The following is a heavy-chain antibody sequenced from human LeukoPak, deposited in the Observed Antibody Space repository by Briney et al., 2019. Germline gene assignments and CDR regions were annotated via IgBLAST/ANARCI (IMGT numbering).Heavy chain of an antibody. V-gene: IGHV4-59*01. Sequence: SETLSLTCTVSGSSISSYSWSWIRQPPGKGLEWIGYIYSSGSTNYNPSLKSRLTISVDTSKNQFSLKLSSVTAADTAVYYCARWYDSSGYLDYWGQGTLVTVSS. D-gene: IGHD3-22*01. CDR2: IYSSGST. J-gene: IGHJ4*02. CDR3: ARWYDSSGYLDY. CDR1: GSSISSYS.